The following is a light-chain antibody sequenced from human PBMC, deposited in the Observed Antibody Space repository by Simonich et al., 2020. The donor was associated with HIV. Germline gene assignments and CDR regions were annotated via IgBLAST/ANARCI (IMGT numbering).Light chain of an antibody. CDR2: GAS. V-gene: IGKV3-15*01. J-gene: IGKJ4*01. CDR3: QQYNSWPT. CDR1: QSVSSN. Sequence: EIVMTQSPATLSVSPGERATLSCRASQSVSSNLAWYQQKPGQAPRLLIYGASTRATDIPDRFSGSGSGTEFTLTISSMQSEDFAVYYCQQYNSWPTFGGGARVEIK.